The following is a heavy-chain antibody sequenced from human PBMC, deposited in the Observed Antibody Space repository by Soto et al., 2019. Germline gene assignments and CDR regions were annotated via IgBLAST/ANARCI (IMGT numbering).Heavy chain of an antibody. CDR3: ARAGHSSSSEGANWFDP. CDR2: IYYSGST. J-gene: IGHJ5*02. D-gene: IGHD6-6*01. V-gene: IGHV4-31*03. CDR1: GGSISSGGYY. Sequence: SETLSLTCTVSGGSISSGGYYWSWIRQHPWKGLEWIGYIYYSGSTYYNPSLKSRVTISVDTSKNQFSLSLSSVTAADTAVYYCARAGHSSSSEGANWFDPWGQGXLVTVSS.